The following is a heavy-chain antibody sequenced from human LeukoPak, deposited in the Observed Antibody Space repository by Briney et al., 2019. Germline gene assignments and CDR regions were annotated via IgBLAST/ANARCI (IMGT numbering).Heavy chain of an antibody. J-gene: IGHJ4*02. CDR2: IKIKTDGGTT. Sequence: GGSLRLSCAASGFTFSNAWMSWVRQAPGKGLEWVGRIKIKTDGGTTDYAAPVKGRFTVSRDNSKNTLYLQMNSLKTEDTAVYYCTTRGQLWKNWGQGTLVTVSS. CDR3: TTRGQLWKN. CDR1: GFTFSNAW. V-gene: IGHV3-15*01. D-gene: IGHD5-18*01.